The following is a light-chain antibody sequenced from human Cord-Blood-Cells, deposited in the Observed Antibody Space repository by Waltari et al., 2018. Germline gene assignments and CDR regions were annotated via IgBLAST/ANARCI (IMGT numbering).Light chain of an antibody. CDR3: QQLNSYRYT. V-gene: IGKV1-9*01. CDR2: AAS. J-gene: IGKJ2*01. CDR1: QGISSY. Sequence: DIQLTQSPSFLSASVGDRVTITCRASQGISSYLAWYQQKPGKAPKLLIYAASTLQSWVPSRFSGSGSGTEFTLTISSLQPEDFATYYCQQLNSYRYTFGQGTKLEIK.